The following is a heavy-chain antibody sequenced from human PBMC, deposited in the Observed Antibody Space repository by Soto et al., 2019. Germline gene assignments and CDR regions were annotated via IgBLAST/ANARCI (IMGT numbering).Heavy chain of an antibody. CDR2: ISAHNSNT. CDR1: GYTFTRYG. V-gene: IGHV1-18*01. J-gene: IGHJ4*02. D-gene: IGHD1-1*01. Sequence: QVHLVQSGAEVKKPGASVKVSCKASGYTFTRYGITWVRQAPGQGLEWMGWISAHNSNTDYAQRLQGRVTVTRDTSTCTAFMGLRSLSSDVKAVYYCARGRYGDYWGQGALVTVSS. CDR3: ARGRYGDY.